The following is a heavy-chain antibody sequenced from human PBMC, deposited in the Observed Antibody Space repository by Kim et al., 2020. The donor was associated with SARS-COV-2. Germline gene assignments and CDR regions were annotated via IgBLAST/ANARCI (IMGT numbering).Heavy chain of an antibody. CDR2: ISGSFDCDRT. CDR1: GFTFSSFA. D-gene: IGHD3-10*01. Sequence: GGSLRLSCAASGFTFSSFAMSWLRQAPGKGLEWVSLISGSFDCDRTYYADSVKGRFTISRDNSKNMLYLQMNSLRAEDTAVYFCAREGNQKLYAWFDPWGQGNPVIVSS. CDR3: AREGNQKLYAWFDP. J-gene: IGHJ5*02. V-gene: IGHV3-23*01.